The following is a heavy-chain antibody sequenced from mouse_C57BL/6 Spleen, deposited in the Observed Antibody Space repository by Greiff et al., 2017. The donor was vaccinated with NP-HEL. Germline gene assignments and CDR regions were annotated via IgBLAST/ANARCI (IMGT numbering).Heavy chain of an antibody. CDR1: GYSITSGYY. Sequence: EVQLQQSGPGLVKPSQSLSLTCSVTGYSITSGYYWNWIRQFPGNKLEWMGYISYDGSNNYNPYLKNRISITRDTSKNQFFLKLNSVTTEDTATYYCAREEYGNYEGFAYWGQGTLVTVSA. D-gene: IGHD2-10*02. J-gene: IGHJ3*01. V-gene: IGHV3-6*01. CDR2: ISYDGSN. CDR3: AREEYGNYEGFAY.